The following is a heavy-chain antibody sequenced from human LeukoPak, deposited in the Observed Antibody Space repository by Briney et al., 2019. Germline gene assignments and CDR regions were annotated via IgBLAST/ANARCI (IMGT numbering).Heavy chain of an antibody. J-gene: IGHJ4*02. Sequence: ASVKVSCKASGGTFSSYAISWVRQAPGQGVEWMGRIIPILGIANYAQKFQGRVTITADKSTSTAYMELSSLRSEDTAVYYCARDYPDRGSLGYWGQGTLVTVSS. D-gene: IGHD3-3*01. CDR3: ARDYPDRGSLGY. CDR1: GGTFSSYA. V-gene: IGHV1-69*04. CDR2: IIPILGIA.